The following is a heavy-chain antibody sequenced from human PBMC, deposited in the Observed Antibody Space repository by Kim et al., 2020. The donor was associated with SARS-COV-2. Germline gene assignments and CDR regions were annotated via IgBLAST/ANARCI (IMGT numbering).Heavy chain of an antibody. D-gene: IGHD3-10*01. CDR3: VRRLGFGENYGMDV. J-gene: IGHJ6*02. V-gene: IGHV1-46*01. Sequence: AKKFQGRVTMTRDTSTSTVYMELSSLRSEDTAVYYCVRRLGFGENYGMDVWGQGTTVTVSS.